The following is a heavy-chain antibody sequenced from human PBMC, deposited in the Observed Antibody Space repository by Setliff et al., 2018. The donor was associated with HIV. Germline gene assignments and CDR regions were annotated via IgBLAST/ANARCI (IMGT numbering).Heavy chain of an antibody. Sequence: KPSETLSLTCAVSGYIISRGYHWGWIRQPPGKGLEWIGSFYHGGGTYYKSSLKSRVTISVDTSKNQFSLKLNSVTAADTAVYYCARDLPDSSGYQFDYWGQGTLVTVSS. CDR1: GYIISRGYH. V-gene: IGHV4-38-2*02. D-gene: IGHD3-22*01. CDR3: ARDLPDSSGYQFDY. J-gene: IGHJ4*02. CDR2: FYHGGGT.